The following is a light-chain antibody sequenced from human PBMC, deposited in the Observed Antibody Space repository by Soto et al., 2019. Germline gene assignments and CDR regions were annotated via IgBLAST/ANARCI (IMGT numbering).Light chain of an antibody. CDR1: QCVSSSY. CDR2: GAS. J-gene: IGKJ3*01. V-gene: IGKV3-20*01. Sequence: EIVLTQSPGTLSLSPGERATLSCRASQCVSSSYLAWYQQKPGQAPRLLIFGASRRATGIPDRFSGSGFGTDFTVTISRLEPEDFAVYYCQQYGSSPFSFGPGTKVDIK. CDR3: QQYGSSPFS.